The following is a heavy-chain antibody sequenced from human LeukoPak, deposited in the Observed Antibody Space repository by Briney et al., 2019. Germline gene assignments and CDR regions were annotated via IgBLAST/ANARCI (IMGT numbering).Heavy chain of an antibody. Sequence: HGESLKISCKGSGYSINNYWIGWVRQMPGKGLEWMGIIYPADSDIRYSPSFQGQVTISADKSISTAYLQWSSLKASDTAMYYCSRQEYCSGGSCYPRFDPWGQGTLVTVSS. CDR2: IYPADSDI. CDR1: GYSINNYW. J-gene: IGHJ5*02. CDR3: SRQEYCSGGSCYPRFDP. D-gene: IGHD2-15*01. V-gene: IGHV5-51*01.